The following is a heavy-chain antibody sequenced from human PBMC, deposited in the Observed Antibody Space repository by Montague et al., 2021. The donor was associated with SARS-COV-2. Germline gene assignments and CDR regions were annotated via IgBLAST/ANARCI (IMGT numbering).Heavy chain of an antibody. V-gene: IGHV4-4*02. J-gene: IGHJ2*01. CDR2: IYHSGST. CDR1: GGSISSSHW. Sequence: SETLSLTCAVSGGSISSSHWWSWVRQPPGKGVEWSGEIYHSGSTNYNTSLKSRVTTSIDKTKNQFFLKMSSVTAADTAAEYCAREFRTYGYGGQYWYFDLWGRGTLVTVSS. D-gene: IGHD1-1*01. CDR3: AREFRTYGYGGQYWYFDL.